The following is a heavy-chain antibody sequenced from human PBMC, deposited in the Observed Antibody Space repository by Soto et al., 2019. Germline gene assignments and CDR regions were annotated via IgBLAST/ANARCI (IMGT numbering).Heavy chain of an antibody. D-gene: IGHD5-12*01. CDR3: AKSAGHSGYAVPDALEV. J-gene: IGHJ3*01. CDR1: GFSFSNSA. CDR2: LSYDGKNK. Sequence: GGSLRLSCAASGFSFSNSAMHWVRQAPGKGLEWVAVLSYDGKNKYYVDAVKGRFTISRDNSKNTLYLQMNSLRDEDTAVYYCAKSAGHSGYAVPDALEVWGQGTMVTVSS. V-gene: IGHV3-30*18.